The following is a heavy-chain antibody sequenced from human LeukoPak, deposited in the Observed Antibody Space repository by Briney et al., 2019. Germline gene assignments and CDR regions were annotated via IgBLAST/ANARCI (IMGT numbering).Heavy chain of an antibody. J-gene: IGHJ4*02. V-gene: IGHV4-39*07. CDR1: GGSISSSSYY. CDR3: ARGFGYYYDTLD. Sequence: SETLSLTCTVSGGSISSSSYYWGWIRQPPGKGLEWIGSIYYSGSTNYNPSLKSRVTISVDTSKNQFSLKLSSVTAADTAVYYCARGFGYYYDTLDWGQGTLVTVSS. CDR2: IYYSGST. D-gene: IGHD3-22*01.